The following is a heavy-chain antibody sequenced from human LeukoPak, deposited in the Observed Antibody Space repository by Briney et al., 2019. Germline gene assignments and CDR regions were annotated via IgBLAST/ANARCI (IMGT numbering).Heavy chain of an antibody. CDR1: GFTFSSYN. Sequence: PGGSLRLSCAASGFTFSSYNMNWVRQAPGKGLEWVSSISGGSSYIYYADSVKGRFTISRDNAKNSLYLQMSSLRAEDTAVYYCASYYYDSSGKYFDYWGQGTLVTVSS. V-gene: IGHV3-21*01. CDR2: ISGGSSYI. J-gene: IGHJ4*02. D-gene: IGHD3-22*01. CDR3: ASYYYDSSGKYFDY.